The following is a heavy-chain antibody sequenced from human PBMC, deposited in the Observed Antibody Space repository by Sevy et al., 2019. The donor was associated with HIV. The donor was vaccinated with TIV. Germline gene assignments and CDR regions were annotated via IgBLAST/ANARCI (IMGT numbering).Heavy chain of an antibody. CDR2: MNPNSGNT. J-gene: IGHJ6*02. CDR3: ARVRSVRGDILTGYYIEDYYYYGMDV. CDR1: GYTFTSYD. D-gene: IGHD3-9*01. Sequence: ASVKVSCKASGYTFTSYDINWVRQATGQGLEWMGWMNPNSGNTGYEQKFQGRVTMTRNTSISTAYMELSSVRSEDTAVYYCARVRSVRGDILTGYYIEDYYYYGMDVWGQGTTVTVSS. V-gene: IGHV1-8*01.